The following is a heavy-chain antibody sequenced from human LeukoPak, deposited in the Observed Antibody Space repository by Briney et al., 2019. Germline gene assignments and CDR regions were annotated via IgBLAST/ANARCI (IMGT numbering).Heavy chain of an antibody. CDR1: GGSFSGYY. Sequence: SETLSLTCAVYGGSFSGYYWSWIRQPPGKGLEWIGEINHSGSTNYNPSLKSRVTISVDTSKNQFSLKLSSVTAADTAVYYCARVFPYCSGGSCYSGRVNAFDIWGQGTMVTVSS. J-gene: IGHJ3*02. V-gene: IGHV4-34*01. CDR2: INHSGST. D-gene: IGHD2-15*01. CDR3: ARVFPYCSGGSCYSGRVNAFDI.